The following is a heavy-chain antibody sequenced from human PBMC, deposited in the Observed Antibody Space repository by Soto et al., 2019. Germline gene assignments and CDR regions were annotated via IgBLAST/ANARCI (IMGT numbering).Heavy chain of an antibody. V-gene: IGHV1-69*02. Sequence: QVQLVQSGAEVKKPGSSVKVSCKASGGSFNSYAISWVRQAPGQGLEWMGRIIPVLGLTNYAEKFQGRFTITADTADKSTTVAYMELTSLRSEDMALYYCATAFQLQAYWGQGTLVTVSS. D-gene: IGHD1-1*01. J-gene: IGHJ4*02. CDR2: IIPVLGLT. CDR1: GGSFNSYA. CDR3: ATAFQLQAY.